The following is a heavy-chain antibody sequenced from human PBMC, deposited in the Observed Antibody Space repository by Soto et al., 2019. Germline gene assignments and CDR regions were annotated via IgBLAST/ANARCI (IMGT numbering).Heavy chain of an antibody. D-gene: IGHD3-22*01. Sequence: ASETLSLTCTVSGGSVSSGSYYWSWIRQPPGKGLEWIGYIYYSGSTNYNPSLKSRVTISVDTSKNQFSLKLSSVTAADTAVYYCARDYYDSSGYYYTLDYWGQGTLVTVSS. CDR3: ARDYYDSSGYYYTLDY. CDR1: GGSVSSGSYY. V-gene: IGHV4-61*01. J-gene: IGHJ4*02. CDR2: IYYSGST.